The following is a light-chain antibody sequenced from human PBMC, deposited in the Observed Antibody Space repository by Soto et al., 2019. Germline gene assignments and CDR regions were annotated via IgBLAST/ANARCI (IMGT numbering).Light chain of an antibody. Sequence: EIVMTQSPATLSVSPGERATLACRASQSVGNNLAWYQQKPGQAPRVLIYGASTRASGVAPRFSGSGSGTEFTLTISSLQSEDFAVYFCRQYYNRPPIFTFGPGTKVEI. J-gene: IGKJ3*01. CDR3: RQYYNRPPIFT. CDR1: QSVGNN. CDR2: GAS. V-gene: IGKV3-15*01.